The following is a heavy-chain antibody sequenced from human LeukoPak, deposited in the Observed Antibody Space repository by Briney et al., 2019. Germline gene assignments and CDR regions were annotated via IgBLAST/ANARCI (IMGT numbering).Heavy chain of an antibody. D-gene: IGHD5-12*01. CDR3: AKGEEWLRSYYYYMDV. J-gene: IGHJ6*03. CDR1: GLTFSSYG. V-gene: IGHV3-30*02. Sequence: GGSLRLSCAASGLTFSSYGMHWVRQAPGKGLEWVAFIRYDGSNKYYADSVKGRFTISRDNSKNTLYLQMNSLRAEDTAVYYCAKGEEWLRSYYYYMDVWGKGTTVTVSS. CDR2: IRYDGSNK.